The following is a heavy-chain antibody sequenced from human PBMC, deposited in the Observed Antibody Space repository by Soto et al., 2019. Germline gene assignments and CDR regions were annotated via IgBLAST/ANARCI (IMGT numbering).Heavy chain of an antibody. V-gene: IGHV4-30-4*01. CDR1: GGSISSGDYY. CDR3: ATDYYGSGSYQSSGGMDV. Sequence: QVQLQESGPGLVKPSQTLSLTCTVSGGSISSGDYYWSWIRQPPGKGLEWIGYIYYSGSTYYNPSLKSRVTISVDTSKNQFSLKLSSVTAADTAVYYCATDYYGSGSYQSSGGMDVWGQGTTVTVSS. D-gene: IGHD3-10*01. J-gene: IGHJ6*02. CDR2: IYYSGST.